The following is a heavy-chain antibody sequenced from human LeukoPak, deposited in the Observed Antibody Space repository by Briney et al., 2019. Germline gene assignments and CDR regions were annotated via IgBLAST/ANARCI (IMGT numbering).Heavy chain of an antibody. CDR3: AKEWFPYGMDV. J-gene: IGHJ6*02. Sequence: PGGSLRLSCAASGFTFDDYAMHWVRQAPGKGLEWVSGISWNSGSIGYADSVKGRFTISRDNAKNSLYLQMNSLRAEDTALYYCAKEWFPYGMDVWGQGTTVTVSS. CDR1: GFTFDDYA. D-gene: IGHD3-10*01. V-gene: IGHV3-9*01. CDR2: ISWNSGSI.